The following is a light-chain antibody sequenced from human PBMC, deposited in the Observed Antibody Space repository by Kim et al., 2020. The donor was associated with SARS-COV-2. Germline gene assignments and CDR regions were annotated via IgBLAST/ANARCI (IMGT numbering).Light chain of an antibody. CDR2: EDK. CDR1: SGSIASNY. Sequence: KPVTISCTRSSGSIASNYVQWYQQRPGRSPTIVIYEDKERYTGVPDRFSGSIDSSSNSASLTISGLNTEDEAHYYCQSYDSSNHWVFGGGTQLTVL. CDR3: QSYDSSNHWV. J-gene: IGLJ3*02. V-gene: IGLV6-57*01.